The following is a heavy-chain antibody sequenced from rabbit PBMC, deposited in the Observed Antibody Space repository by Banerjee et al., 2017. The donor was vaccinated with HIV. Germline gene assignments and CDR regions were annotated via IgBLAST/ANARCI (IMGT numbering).Heavy chain of an antibody. CDR3: ARGIESYAGYGLGL. D-gene: IGHD7-1*01. Sequence: QQQLEESGGGLVKPGGTLTLTCKASGIDFSSYYYMCWVRQAPGKGLEWIGCIDTGDSDTYYASWAKGRFTISKTSSTTVTLQMTSLTAADTATYFCARGIESYAGYGLGLWGQGTLVTVS. J-gene: IGHJ6*01. CDR1: GIDFSSYYY. CDR2: IDTGDSDT. V-gene: IGHV1S45*01.